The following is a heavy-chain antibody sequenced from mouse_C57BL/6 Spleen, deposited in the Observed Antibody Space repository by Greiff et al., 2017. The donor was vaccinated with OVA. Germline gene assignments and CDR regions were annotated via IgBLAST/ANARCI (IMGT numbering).Heavy chain of an antibody. CDR2: ISSGGSYT. J-gene: IGHJ2*01. CDR3: ARCPYGSSLDY. D-gene: IGHD1-1*01. CDR1: GFTFSSYG. V-gene: IGHV5-6*01. Sequence: EVKLMESGGDLVKPGGSLKLSCAASGFTFSSYGMSWVRQTPDKRLEWVATISSGGSYTYYPDSVKGRFTISRDNAKNTLYLQMSSLKSEDTAMYYCARCPYGSSLDYWGQGTTLTVSS.